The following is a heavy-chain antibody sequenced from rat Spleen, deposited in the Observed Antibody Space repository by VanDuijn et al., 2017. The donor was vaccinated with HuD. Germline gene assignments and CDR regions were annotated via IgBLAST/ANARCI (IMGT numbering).Heavy chain of an antibody. CDR2: ISYDGGST. CDR3: TTDRLGADYFDY. Sequence: EVQLVESGGGLVQPGRSMKLSCAASGFTFSNYGMAWVRQAPKKGLEWVAYISYDGGSTYYRDPVKGRFTISRDNAKSTLYLQMDSLRSEDTATYYCTTDRLGADYFDYWGQGVMVTVSS. J-gene: IGHJ2*01. D-gene: IGHD5-1*01. V-gene: IGHV5-20*01. CDR1: GFTFSNYG.